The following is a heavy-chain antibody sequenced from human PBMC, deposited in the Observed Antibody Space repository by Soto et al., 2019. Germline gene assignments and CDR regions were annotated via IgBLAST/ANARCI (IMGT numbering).Heavy chain of an antibody. Sequence: GGSLRLSCEASGFILSDHAMSCVRQAPGKGLEWVSAISGNGIATYYADSVKGRFTISRDNSKNTLYLQMNSLRAEDTAVYYCARDQVDCSGGSCYPGLYYYYGMDVWGQGTTVTVSS. J-gene: IGHJ6*02. CDR2: ISGNGIAT. CDR1: GFILSDHA. CDR3: ARDQVDCSGGSCYPGLYYYYGMDV. V-gene: IGHV3-23*01. D-gene: IGHD2-15*01.